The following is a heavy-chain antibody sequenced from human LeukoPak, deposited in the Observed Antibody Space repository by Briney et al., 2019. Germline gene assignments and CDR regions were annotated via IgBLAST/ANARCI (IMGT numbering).Heavy chain of an antibody. CDR2: ISGSSGST. D-gene: IGHD2-2*01. Sequence: GGSLRLSCAASGFTFNSYAMSWVHQAPGKGLEWVSTISGSSGSTYYADSVKGRFTISRDNSKNTLYLQMNSLRVEDTAVYYCAKDLGDIVLIPAGSPFDYWGQGSLVTVSS. J-gene: IGHJ4*02. CDR3: AKDLGDIVLIPAGSPFDY. V-gene: IGHV3-23*01. CDR1: GFTFNSYA.